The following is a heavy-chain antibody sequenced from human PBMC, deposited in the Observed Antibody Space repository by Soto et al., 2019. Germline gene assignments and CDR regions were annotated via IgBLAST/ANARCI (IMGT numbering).Heavy chain of an antibody. CDR3: ARVGHDYCGMDV. D-gene: IGHD3-3*01. Sequence: QVQLVQSGAEVKKPGASVKVSCKASGYTFTTYVMHWVRQAPGQRLEWMGWINAGNDNTKYSQKFQGRVTITRDTSASTVYMDLSSRSAEATAVYYCARVGHDYCGMDVWAQGTTVAVSS. V-gene: IGHV1-3*01. J-gene: IGHJ6*02. CDR1: GYTFTTYV. CDR2: INAGNDNT.